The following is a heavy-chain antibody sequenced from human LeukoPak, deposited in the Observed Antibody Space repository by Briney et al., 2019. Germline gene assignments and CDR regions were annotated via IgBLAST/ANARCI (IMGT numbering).Heavy chain of an antibody. Sequence: PSETLSLTCAVYGGSFSGYYWSWIRQPPGKGLEWSGEINHSGSTNYHPSLTSRVTISVDTSKNQFSRKLSSVTAAGTAVYYCARGLGRPRSIAVAGPKKHNWFDPWDQGTLVTVSS. D-gene: IGHD6-19*01. J-gene: IGHJ5*01. CDR1: GGSFSGYY. CDR2: INHSGST. CDR3: ARGLGRPRSIAVAGPKKHNWFDP. V-gene: IGHV4-34*01.